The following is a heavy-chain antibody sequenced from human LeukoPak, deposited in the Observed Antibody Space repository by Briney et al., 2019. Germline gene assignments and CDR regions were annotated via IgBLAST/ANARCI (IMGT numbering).Heavy chain of an antibody. Sequence: PSETLSLTCTVYGGSISSSSYYWRWIRQPPGKGLEWIGSIYYSGSSYYNPSLKSRVTISVHTSKNQFSLKLSSVTAADTAVYYCARDVDTATDYFDYWGQGTLVTVSS. J-gene: IGHJ4*02. CDR3: ARDVDTATDYFDY. V-gene: IGHV4-39*02. D-gene: IGHD5-18*01. CDR1: GGSISSSSYY. CDR2: IYYSGSS.